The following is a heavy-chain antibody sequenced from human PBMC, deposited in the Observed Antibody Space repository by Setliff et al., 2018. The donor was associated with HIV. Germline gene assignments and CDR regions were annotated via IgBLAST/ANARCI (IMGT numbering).Heavy chain of an antibody. CDR2: IYHSGST. CDR3: ARATTGYSSIWYRNGLTYYNHMDV. Sequence: SETLSLTCAVYGESFSPYYWNWIRQSPGKGLEWIGNIYHSGSTLYNPSFKSRVTISVDTSKNQFSLKLSSVTAADTAVFYCARATTGYSSIWYRNGLTYYNHMDVWGKGTKVTVSS. D-gene: IGHD6-13*01. V-gene: IGHV4-34*01. CDR1: GESFSPYY. J-gene: IGHJ6*03.